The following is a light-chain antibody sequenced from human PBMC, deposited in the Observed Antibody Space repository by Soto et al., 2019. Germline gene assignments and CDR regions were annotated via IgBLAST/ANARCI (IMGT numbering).Light chain of an antibody. Sequence: DIQMTQSPSTLSASVGDRVTITCRASQSISSWLAWYQQKPGKAPKLLIYDASSLESGVPSRFSGSVYGTEFTLTISSLQPDDFAACYCQQYNSYSWTFGQGTKVEIK. CDR3: QQYNSYSWT. CDR1: QSISSW. CDR2: DAS. J-gene: IGKJ1*01. V-gene: IGKV1-5*01.